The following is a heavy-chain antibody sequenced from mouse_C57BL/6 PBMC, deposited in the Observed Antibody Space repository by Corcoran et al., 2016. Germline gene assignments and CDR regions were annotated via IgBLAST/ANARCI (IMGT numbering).Heavy chain of an antibody. CDR2: IYPGDGDT. J-gene: IGHJ2*01. D-gene: IGHD1-1*01. V-gene: IGHV1-80*01. Sequence: QVQLQQSGAELVKPGASVKLSCKASGYAFSSYWMNWVKQRPGKGLEWIGQIYPGDGDTNYNGKFKGKATLTADKSSSTAYMQLSSLTSEDSAVYFCARNYYGSSPYYFDYWGQGTTLTVSS. CDR3: ARNYYGSSPYYFDY. CDR1: GYAFSSYW.